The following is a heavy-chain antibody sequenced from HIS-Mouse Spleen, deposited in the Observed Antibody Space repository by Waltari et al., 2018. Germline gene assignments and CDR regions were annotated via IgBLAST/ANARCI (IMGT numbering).Heavy chain of an antibody. Sequence: QLQLQESGPGLVKPSETLSLTCTVHGGSIRSSIYDWGWIRQPPGKGLEWIGSIYYSGSTYYNPSLKSRVTISVDTSKNQFSLKLSSVTAADTAVYYCARKRTASGWFDPWGQGTLVTVSS. CDR2: IYYSGST. J-gene: IGHJ5*02. CDR1: GGSIRSSIYD. V-gene: IGHV4-39*01. D-gene: IGHD2-21*02. CDR3: ARKRTASGWFDP.